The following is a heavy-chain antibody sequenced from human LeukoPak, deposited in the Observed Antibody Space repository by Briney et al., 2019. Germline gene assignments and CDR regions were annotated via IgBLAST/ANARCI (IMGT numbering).Heavy chain of an antibody. J-gene: IGHJ6*02. D-gene: IGHD6-13*01. CDR3: AREGSSSWYYYGMDV. CDR1: GFPISSTFY. Sequence: RSSETLSLTCTVSGFPISSTFYWVWIRQPPGKGLEWIGSIYYSGSTYYNPSLKSRVTISVDTSKNQFSLKLSSVTAADTAVYYCAREGSSSWYYYGMDVWGQGTTVTVSS. CDR2: IYYSGST. V-gene: IGHV4-38-2*02.